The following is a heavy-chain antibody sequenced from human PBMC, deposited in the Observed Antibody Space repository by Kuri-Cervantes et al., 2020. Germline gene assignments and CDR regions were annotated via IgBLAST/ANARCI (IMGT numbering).Heavy chain of an antibody. CDR2: IWYDGSNK. D-gene: IGHD2-2*01. J-gene: IGHJ3*02. V-gene: IGHV3-33*01. CDR1: GFTFSSYG. CDR3: ARDTNYCSSTSCPWDAFDI. Sequence: GGSLRLSCAASGFTFSSYGMHWVRQAPGKGLEWVAVIWYDGSNKYYADSVKGRFTISRDNSKNTLYLQMNSLRAEDTAVYYCARDTNYCSSTSCPWDAFDIWGQGTMVTVSS.